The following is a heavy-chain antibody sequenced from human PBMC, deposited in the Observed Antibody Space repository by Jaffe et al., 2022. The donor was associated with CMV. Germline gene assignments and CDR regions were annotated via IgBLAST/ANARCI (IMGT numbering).Heavy chain of an antibody. Sequence: EVQLLESGGGLVQPGGSLRLSCAASGFTFSSYAMSWVRQAPGKGLEWVSAISGSGGSTYYADSVKGRFTISRDNSKNTLYLQMNSLRAEDTAVYYCAKDLRWGGVWELPSGPTDVLFLSFDYWGQGTLVTVSS. CDR1: GFTFSSYA. CDR2: ISGSGGST. D-gene: IGHD1-26*01. J-gene: IGHJ4*02. V-gene: IGHV3-23*01. CDR3: AKDLRWGGVWELPSGPTDVLFLSFDY.